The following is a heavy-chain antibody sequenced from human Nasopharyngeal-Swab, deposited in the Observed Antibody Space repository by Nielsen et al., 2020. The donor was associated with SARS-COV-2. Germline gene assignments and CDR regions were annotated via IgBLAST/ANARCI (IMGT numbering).Heavy chain of an antibody. CDR3: ARGGCYCSSTSCYYYSGYYYGMDV. CDR2: INHSGST. V-gene: IGHV4-34*01. D-gene: IGHD2-2*01. CDR1: GGSFSGYY. J-gene: IGHJ6*02. Sequence: SETLSLTCAVYGGSFSGYYWSWIRQPPGKGLDWIGEINHSGSTKYNPSLKSRVNISVDTSKNQFSLKVSSVTAADTAVYYCARGGCYCSSTSCYYYSGYYYGMDVWGQGTTVTVSS.